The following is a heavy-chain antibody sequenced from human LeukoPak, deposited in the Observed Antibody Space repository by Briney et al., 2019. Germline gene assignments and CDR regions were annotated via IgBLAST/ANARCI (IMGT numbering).Heavy chain of an antibody. CDR3: AREEDYGGSSRLDY. D-gene: IGHD4-23*01. CDR2: IIPIFGTA. CDR1: GGTFRSYA. Sequence: SVKVSCKASGGTFRSYAISWVRQAPGQGLEWMGGIIPIFGTANYAQKFQGRVTITADESTSIAYMELSSLRSEDTAVYYCAREEDYGGSSRLDYWGQGTLVTVSS. J-gene: IGHJ4*02. V-gene: IGHV1-69*13.